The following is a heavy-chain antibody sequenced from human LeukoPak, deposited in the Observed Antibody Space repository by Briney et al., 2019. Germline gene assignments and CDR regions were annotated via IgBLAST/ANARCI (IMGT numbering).Heavy chain of an antibody. CDR1: GYTFIGHY. CDR3: ARDQSYGGYASYY. Sequence: ASVKVSCKASGYTFIGHYLHWVRQAPGQGLEWMGRINPNTGVTQYTENFQGRVTMTTDTSTSTAYMELRSLRSDDTAVYYCARDQSYGGYASYYWGQGTLVTVSS. J-gene: IGHJ4*02. CDR2: INPNTGVT. D-gene: IGHD4-17*01. V-gene: IGHV1-2*06.